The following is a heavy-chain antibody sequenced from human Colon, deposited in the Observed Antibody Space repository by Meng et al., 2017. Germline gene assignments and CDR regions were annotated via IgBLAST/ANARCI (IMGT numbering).Heavy chain of an antibody. D-gene: IGHD7-27*01. CDR2: ISNSGKT. J-gene: IGHJ4*02. Sequence: LQERVPGLFQPSGTLSFSCDVPGYAIGNIKCWSWLRQSPGKGREWIGEISNSGKTVYSPSLKSRVTISLDKSSNHCSLTLSPVTAADTAIYFCARERMRELGLFDYWGQGALVTVSS. CDR1: GYAIGNIKC. V-gene: IGHV4-4*02. CDR3: ARERMRELGLFDY.